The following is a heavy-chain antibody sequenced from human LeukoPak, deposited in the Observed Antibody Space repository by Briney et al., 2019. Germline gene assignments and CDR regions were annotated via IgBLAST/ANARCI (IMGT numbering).Heavy chain of an antibody. D-gene: IGHD5-24*01. J-gene: IGHJ4*02. CDR2: VSDTGST. V-gene: IGHV4-59*12. CDR3: ASETRRDGYNSFDY. CDR1: GVSISGYF. Sequence: WETLSLPCTVSGVSISGYFWSWIRQPPGKGLEWIGYVSDTGSTNYNPSLKSRVTISVDTSKNQFCLKLSSVTAADTAVYYCASETRRDGYNSFDYWGQGTLVTVSS.